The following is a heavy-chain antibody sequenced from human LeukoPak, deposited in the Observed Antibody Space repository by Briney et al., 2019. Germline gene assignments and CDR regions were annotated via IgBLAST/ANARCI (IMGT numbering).Heavy chain of an antibody. V-gene: IGHV5-51*01. CDR2: IYPGDSDT. CDR1: GYSFTSYW. Sequence: GESLKISCKGSGYSFTSYWLGWVRQMPGKGLEWMGIIYPGDSDTRYSPSFQGQVTISADKSISTAYLQWSSLKASDTAMYYCARLHKYYYDSSGYRGFDPWGQGTLVTVSS. CDR3: ARLHKYYYDSSGYRGFDP. J-gene: IGHJ5*02. D-gene: IGHD3-22*01.